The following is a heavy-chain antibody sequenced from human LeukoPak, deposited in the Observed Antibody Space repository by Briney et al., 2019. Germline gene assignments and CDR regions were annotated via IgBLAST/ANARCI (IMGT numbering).Heavy chain of an antibody. J-gene: IGHJ4*02. Sequence: ASVKVSCKAYGYSFTDYYLHWMRQVPGQGLEWMGWINPKSGDTKYGQKFQGRADMTRDTSISTIYMELSSLRSDDTAVYYCTRHNYQFDFDSWGQGTLVTVSS. V-gene: IGHV1-2*02. CDR3: TRHNYQFDFDS. D-gene: IGHD3-10*01. CDR1: GYSFTDYY. CDR2: INPKSGDT.